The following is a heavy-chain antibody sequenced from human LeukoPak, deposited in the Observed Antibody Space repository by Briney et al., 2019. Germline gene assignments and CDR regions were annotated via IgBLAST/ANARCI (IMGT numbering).Heavy chain of an antibody. Sequence: SETLSLTCTVSTYSISSGHYWGWIRQPPGKGLEWIGSVYHSGSTYSNPSLNSRVTISVDTSKNQFSLKLSSVTAADTAVYYCARVLPAAIPFDYWGQGTLVTVSS. D-gene: IGHD2-2*01. CDR2: VYHSGST. J-gene: IGHJ4*02. V-gene: IGHV4-38-2*02. CDR1: TYSISSGHY. CDR3: ARVLPAAIPFDY.